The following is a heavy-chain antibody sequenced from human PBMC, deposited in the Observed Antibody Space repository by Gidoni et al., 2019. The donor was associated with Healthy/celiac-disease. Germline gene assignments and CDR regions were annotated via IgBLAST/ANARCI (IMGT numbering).Heavy chain of an antibody. D-gene: IGHD3-22*01. Sequence: QVQLQESGPGLVKPSQTLSLTCTVSGGSISSGGYYWSWIRQHPGKGLEWIGYIYYSGSTYYNPSLKSRVTISVDTSKNQFSLKLSSVTAADTAVYYCARDQGGYYYDSSGYFDYWGQGTLVTVSS. CDR3: ARDQGGYYYDSSGYFDY. J-gene: IGHJ4*02. CDR1: GGSISSGGYY. V-gene: IGHV4-31*03. CDR2: IYYSGST.